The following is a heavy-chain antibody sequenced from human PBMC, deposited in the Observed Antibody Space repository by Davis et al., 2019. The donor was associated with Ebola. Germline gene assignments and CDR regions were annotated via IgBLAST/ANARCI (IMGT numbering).Heavy chain of an antibody. V-gene: IGHV1-18*01. CDR2: ISAYNGNT. CDR3: ARVPQYSGSYRRGYYFDY. CDR1: GYTFTSYG. D-gene: IGHD1-26*01. J-gene: IGHJ4*02. Sequence: AASVKVSCKASGYTFTSYGISWVRQAPGQGLEWMGWISAYNGNTNYAQKLQGRVTMTTDTSTSTAYTEMRSLKSDDTAVYYCARVPQYSGSYRRGYYFDYWGQGTLVTVSS.